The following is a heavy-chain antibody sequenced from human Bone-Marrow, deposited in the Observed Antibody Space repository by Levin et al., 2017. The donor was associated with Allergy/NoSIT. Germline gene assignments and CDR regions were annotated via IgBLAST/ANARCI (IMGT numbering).Heavy chain of an antibody. CDR1: GFTFSSYW. V-gene: IGHV3-7*03. CDR3: ARGDSYDILTGYYVY. D-gene: IGHD3-9*01. CDR2: IKQDGSEK. J-gene: IGHJ4*02. Sequence: GGSLRLSCAASGFTFSSYWMSWVRQAPGKGLEWVANIKQDGSEKYYVDSVKGRFTISRDNAKNSLYLQMNSLRAEDTAVYYCARGDSYDILTGYYVYWGQGTLVTVSS.